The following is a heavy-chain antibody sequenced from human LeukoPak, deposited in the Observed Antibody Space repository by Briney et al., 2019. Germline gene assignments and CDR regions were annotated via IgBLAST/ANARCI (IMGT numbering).Heavy chain of an antibody. Sequence: PGRSLRLSCAASGFTFSSYGMHCVRQAPGKGLEWVAVIWYDGSNKYYADSVKGRFTISRDNSKNTLYLQMNSLRAEDTAVYYCARDVVAVPAAHYGMDVWGKGTTVTVSS. CDR1: GFTFSSYG. D-gene: IGHD2-2*01. CDR2: IWYDGSNK. J-gene: IGHJ6*04. V-gene: IGHV3-33*01. CDR3: ARDVVAVPAAHYGMDV.